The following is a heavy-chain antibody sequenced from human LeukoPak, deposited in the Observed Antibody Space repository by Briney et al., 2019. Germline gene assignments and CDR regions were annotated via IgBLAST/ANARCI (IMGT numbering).Heavy chain of an antibody. J-gene: IGHJ4*02. CDR1: GGSISSYY. CDR2: IYYSGST. CDR3: ARGQYDFWSGYLSTNFDY. D-gene: IGHD3-3*01. V-gene: IGHV4-59*12. Sequence: SETLSLTCTVSGGSISSYYWSWIRQPPGKGLEWIGYIYYSGSTNYNPSLKSRVTISVDTSKNQFSLKLSSVTAADTAVYYCARGQYDFWSGYLSTNFDYWGQGTLVTVSS.